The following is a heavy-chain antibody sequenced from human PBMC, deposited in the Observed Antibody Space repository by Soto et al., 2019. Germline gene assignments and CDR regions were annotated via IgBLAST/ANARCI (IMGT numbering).Heavy chain of an antibody. J-gene: IGHJ6*02. CDR2: INSDGSST. CDR1: GFTFSSYW. D-gene: IGHD3-9*01. Sequence: GGSLRLSCAASGFTFSSYWMHWVRQAPGKGLVWVSRINSDGSSTSYADSVKGRFTISRDNAKNTLYLQMNSLRAEDTAVYYCARADYDILTGFYYYYGMDVWGQGTTVSVS. CDR3: ARADYDILTGFYYYYGMDV. V-gene: IGHV3-74*01.